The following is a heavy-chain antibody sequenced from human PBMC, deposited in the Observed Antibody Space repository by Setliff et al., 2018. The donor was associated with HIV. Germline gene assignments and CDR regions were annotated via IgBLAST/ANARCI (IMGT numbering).Heavy chain of an antibody. CDR1: GYPIIEAYY. CDR3: ARADSRRGAGYQYMDV. J-gene: IGHJ6*03. D-gene: IGHD4-4*01. V-gene: IGHV4-38-2*01. Sequence: SETLSLTCAVSGYPIIEAYYWLWIRQSPTKGLEYIGIIFRGVTTYYNPSLRSRVSLSMNTSKNHLSLRLSSVTAADTAIYYCARADSRRGAGYQYMDVWGKGTTVTV. CDR2: IFRGVTT.